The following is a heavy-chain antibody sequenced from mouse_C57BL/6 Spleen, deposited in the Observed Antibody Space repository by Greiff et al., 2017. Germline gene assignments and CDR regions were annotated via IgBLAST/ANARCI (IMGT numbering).Heavy chain of an antibody. D-gene: IGHD2-4*01. Sequence: VQLQQSGAELVRPGASVKLSCKASGYTFTDYYINWVKQRPGQGLEWIARIYPGSGNTYYNEKFKGKATLTAEKSSSTAYMQLSSLTSEDSAVYFCARDALDYGWYFDVWGTGTTVTVSS. CDR3: ARDALDYGWYFDV. J-gene: IGHJ1*03. CDR1: GYTFTDYY. CDR2: IYPGSGNT. V-gene: IGHV1-76*01.